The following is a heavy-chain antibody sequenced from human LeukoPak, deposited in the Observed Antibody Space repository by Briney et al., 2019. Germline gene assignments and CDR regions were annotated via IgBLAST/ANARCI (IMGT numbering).Heavy chain of an antibody. CDR1: GYTFTSYY. CDR2: ITPSGGRT. D-gene: IGHD6-19*01. CDR3: ARAVGSSGFDP. V-gene: IGHV1-46*01. J-gene: IGHJ5*02. Sequence: GASVKVSCKSSGYTFTSYYIHWVRQAPGQGLEWMGIITPSGGRTDYAQKFQGRVTMTKDTSTSTVYMELSSLRSEDTAVYYCARAVGSSGFDPWGQGTLVTVSP.